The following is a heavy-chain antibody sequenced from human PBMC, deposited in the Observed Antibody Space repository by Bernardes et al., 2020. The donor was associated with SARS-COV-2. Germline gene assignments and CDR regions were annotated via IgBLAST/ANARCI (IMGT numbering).Heavy chain of an antibody. V-gene: IGHV4-39*01. CDR1: GDSSSSSTYS. J-gene: IGHJ5*02. CDR2: IYYSGST. CDR3: ARPKYSYDSAYYYWYNWFDP. D-gene: IGHD3-22*01. Sequence: SETLSLTCTVSGDSSSSSTYSWAWIRQPPGKGLEWIGNIYYSGSTYYNPSLESRVTISVDTSKNQFSLRLRSVTAADTAVYYCARPKYSYDSAYYYWYNWFDPWGQGTLVTVSS.